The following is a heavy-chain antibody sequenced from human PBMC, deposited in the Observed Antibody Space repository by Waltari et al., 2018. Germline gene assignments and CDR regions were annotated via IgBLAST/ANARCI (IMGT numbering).Heavy chain of an antibody. CDR1: GGSFSTYA. Sequence: QVQLVQSGAEVKKPGSSVKVSCKASGGSFSTYAITWVRQAPGQGLEWMGGIIPMFETANYAQKFKERVTITTDGSMTTAYMELSSLTSEDTAVYYCARGGLYGQQLLESAFEIWGQGTKVTVAS. D-gene: IGHD6-13*01. J-gene: IGHJ3*02. V-gene: IGHV1-69*05. CDR2: IIPMFETA. CDR3: ARGGLYGQQLLESAFEI.